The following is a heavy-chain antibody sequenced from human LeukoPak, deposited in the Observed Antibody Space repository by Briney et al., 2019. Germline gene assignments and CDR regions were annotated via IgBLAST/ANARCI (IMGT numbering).Heavy chain of an antibody. V-gene: IGHV4-39*07. J-gene: IGHJ5*02. CDR3: ARDGTTGGSNWFDP. Sequence: SETLSLTCTVSGGSISSSSYYWGWIRQPPGKGLEWIGSIYYSGSTYYNPSLKSRVTISVDTSKNQFSLKLSSVTAADTAVYYCARDGTTGGSNWFDPWGQGTLVTVSS. CDR2: IYYSGST. D-gene: IGHD1-7*01. CDR1: GGSISSSSYY.